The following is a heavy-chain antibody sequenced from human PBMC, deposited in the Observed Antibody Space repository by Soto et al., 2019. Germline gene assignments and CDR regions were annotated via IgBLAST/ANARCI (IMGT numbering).Heavy chain of an antibody. Sequence: QVHLRESGPRLVKPSETLSLTCAVSGTSVSSTFWWTWVRQAPGKGLEWIGEIHHTGNPKYNPSLNSRVRMSVDKSNNEFSLKMPSVTAAGTAVYYCTTRPPRIVVVVTELPTWGRGTLVTVCS. CDR2: IHHTGNP. CDR3: TTRPPRIVVVVTELPT. CDR1: GTSVSSTFW. V-gene: IGHV4-4*02. D-gene: IGHD2-21*02. J-gene: IGHJ5*02.